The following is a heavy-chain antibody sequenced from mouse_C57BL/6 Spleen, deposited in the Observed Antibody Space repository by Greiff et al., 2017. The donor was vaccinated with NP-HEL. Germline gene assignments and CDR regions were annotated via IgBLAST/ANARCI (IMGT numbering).Heavy chain of an antibody. D-gene: IGHD2-3*01. J-gene: IGHJ3*01. V-gene: IGHV3-6*01. CDR2: ISYDGSN. Sequence: VKLQESGPGLVKPSQSLSLTCSVTGYSITSGYYWNWIRQFPGNKLEGMGYISYDGSNNYNPSLKNRISITRDTSKNQFFLKLNSVTTEDTATYYCARENYDGLWFAYWGQGTLVTVSA. CDR3: ARENYDGLWFAY. CDR1: GYSITSGYY.